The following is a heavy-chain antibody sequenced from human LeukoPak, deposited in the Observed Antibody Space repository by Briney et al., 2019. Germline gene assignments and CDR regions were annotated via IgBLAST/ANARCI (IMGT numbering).Heavy chain of an antibody. D-gene: IGHD3/OR15-3a*01. Sequence: ASVKVSCKASGYTFTGYYMHWVRQAPGQGLEWMGWINPNSGGTNYAQKFQGRATMTRDTSISTAYMELSSLRSEDMAVYYCTLYNFWGQGTLVTVSS. CDR3: TLYNF. CDR1: GYTFTGYY. J-gene: IGHJ4*02. CDR2: INPNSGGT. V-gene: IGHV1-2*02.